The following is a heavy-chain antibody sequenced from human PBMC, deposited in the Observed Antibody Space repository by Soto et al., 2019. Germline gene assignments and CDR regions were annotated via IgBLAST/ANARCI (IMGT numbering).Heavy chain of an antibody. Sequence: AGGSLRLSCAASGFTFSSYAMSWVRQAPGKGLEWVSGITGSGGSTYYADSVKGRFTISRDNSKKTLNLQMNSLRAEDTAVYYCAKGSSYTGYDYEYYFDYWGQGTLVTVSS. CDR2: ITGSGGST. CDR1: GFTFSSYA. D-gene: IGHD5-12*01. V-gene: IGHV3-23*01. J-gene: IGHJ4*02. CDR3: AKGSSYTGYDYEYYFDY.